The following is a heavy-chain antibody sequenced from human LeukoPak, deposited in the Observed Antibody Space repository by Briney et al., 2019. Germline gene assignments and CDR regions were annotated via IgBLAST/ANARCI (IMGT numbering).Heavy chain of an antibody. J-gene: IGHJ5*02. D-gene: IGHD3-10*01. CDR3: ARVLEAPMVRGVISRWFDP. Sequence: ASVKVSCKASGYTFTSYDINWVRQATGQGLEWMGWMNPNSGNTGYAQKLQGRVTMTRNTSISTAYMELSSLRSEDTAVYYCARVLEAPMVRGVISRWFDPWGQGTLVTVSS. CDR1: GYTFTSYD. V-gene: IGHV1-8*01. CDR2: MNPNSGNT.